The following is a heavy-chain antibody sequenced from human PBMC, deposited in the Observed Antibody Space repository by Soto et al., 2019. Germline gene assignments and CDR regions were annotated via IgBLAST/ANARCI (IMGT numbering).Heavy chain of an antibody. CDR1: GYTFTSYY. J-gene: IGHJ6*02. V-gene: IGHV1-46*01. D-gene: IGHD4-17*01. Sequence: ASVKVSCKASGYTFTSYYMHWVRQAPGQGLEWMGIINPSGGSTSYAQRFQGRVTMTRDTSTSTVYMELSSLRSGDTAVYYCAREGGDSTFYYYGMDVWGQGTTVTVSS. CDR2: INPSGGST. CDR3: AREGGDSTFYYYGMDV.